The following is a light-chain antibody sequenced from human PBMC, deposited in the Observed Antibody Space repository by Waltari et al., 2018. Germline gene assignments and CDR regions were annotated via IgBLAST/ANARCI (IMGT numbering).Light chain of an antibody. CDR2: DVS. CDR3: CSYAGSSTHVL. Sequence: QSAPTQHASVSGSPGPSITISCTGTSSDICGSHYVPWYQQYPAKAPKLMIYDVSKRPSWVSNRFSGSKSGNTASLTISGLQAEDEADYYCCSYAGSSTHVLFGGGTKLTVL. CDR1: SSDICGSHY. V-gene: IGLV2-23*02. J-gene: IGLJ2*01.